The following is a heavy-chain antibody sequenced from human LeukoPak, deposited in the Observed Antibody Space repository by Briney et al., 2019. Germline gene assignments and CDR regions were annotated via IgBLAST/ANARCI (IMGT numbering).Heavy chain of an antibody. CDR3: ATAYSQGYYYGMDV. V-gene: IGHV3-30-3*01. CDR2: ISYDGSNK. CDR1: GFTFSGSD. Sequence: GGSLRLSCAASGFTFSGSDMHWVRQAPGKGLEWVAVISYDGSNKYYADSVKGRFTISRDNSKNTLYLQMNSLRSEDTAVYYCATAYSQGYYYGMDVWGQGTTVTVSS. D-gene: IGHD2-15*01. J-gene: IGHJ6*02.